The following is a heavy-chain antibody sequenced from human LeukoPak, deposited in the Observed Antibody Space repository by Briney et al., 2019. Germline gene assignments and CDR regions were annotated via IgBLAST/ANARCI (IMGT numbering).Heavy chain of an antibody. Sequence: ASVKVSCKASGYTFTSYGISWVRQAPGQGLEWMGWISAYNGNTNYAQKLQGRVTMTTDTSTSTACMELRSPRSDDTAVYYCARDHSTPYYYYYYGMDVWGQGTTVTVSS. V-gene: IGHV1-18*01. CDR1: GYTFTSYG. CDR3: ARDHSTPYYYYYYGMDV. D-gene: IGHD2-2*01. J-gene: IGHJ6*02. CDR2: ISAYNGNT.